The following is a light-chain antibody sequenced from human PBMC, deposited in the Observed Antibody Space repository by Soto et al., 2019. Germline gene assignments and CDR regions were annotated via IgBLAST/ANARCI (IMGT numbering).Light chain of an antibody. J-gene: IGKJ2*01. Sequence: IVLTHTPLSSPVTLGPPAPISCRSSQSLVHSYGNTYLTWLQQRPGQPPRLLIYMITNRFSGVTVRFSGSGAGTDFTLKSSRVEAEDVGVYYCRQATQAYTFGQGTKLEIK. CDR2: MIT. CDR1: QSLVHSYGNTY. CDR3: RQATQAYT. V-gene: IGKV2-24*01.